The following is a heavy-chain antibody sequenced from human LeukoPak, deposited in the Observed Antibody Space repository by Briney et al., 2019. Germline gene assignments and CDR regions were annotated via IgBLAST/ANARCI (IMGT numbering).Heavy chain of an antibody. CDR2: ISGSGGTT. CDR3: AKVSGGGLYYDGMDV. CDR1: GFTFNNYA. V-gene: IGHV3-23*01. Sequence: GGSLRLSCAASGFTFNNYAMNWVRRAPGKGREWVSVISGSGGTTYYADSVKGRFTISRDSSKNTLYLQMNSLRAEDTAVYYCAKVSGGGLYYDGMDVWGQGTTVTVSS. J-gene: IGHJ6*02. D-gene: IGHD1-14*01.